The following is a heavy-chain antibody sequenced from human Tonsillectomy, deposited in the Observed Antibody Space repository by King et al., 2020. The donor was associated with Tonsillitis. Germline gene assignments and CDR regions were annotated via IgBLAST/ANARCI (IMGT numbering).Heavy chain of an antibody. CDR1: GFSLSTSGVG. J-gene: IGHJ3*02. Sequence: LKESGPTLVKPTQTLTLTCTFSGFSLSTSGVGVGWIRQPPGKALEWLALIYWDDDKRYGPSLRSRVTIAKDTSKNQVVLTMTKMAPVYTGTYYCAHRKNAAASGTGAFDIWGQGTVVTVSS. CDR3: AHRKNAAASGTGAFDI. D-gene: IGHD6-13*01. CDR2: IYWDDDK. V-gene: IGHV2-5*05.